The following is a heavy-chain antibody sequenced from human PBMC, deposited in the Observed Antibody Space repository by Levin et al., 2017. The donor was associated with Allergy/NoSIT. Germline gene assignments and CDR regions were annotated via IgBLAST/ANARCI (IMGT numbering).Heavy chain of an antibody. CDR1: GGTLRNYP. CDR3: ARPRGGFYGSGSFDS. V-gene: IGHV1-69*13. J-gene: IGHJ4*02. D-gene: IGHD3-10*01. CDR2: IIPAFAST. Sequence: SVKVSCKAFGGTLRNYPISWVRQAPGRGLEWMGGIIPAFASTNYAQKFQGRVTITADESTRTAYMELRSLRSEDTAVYFCARPRGGFYGSGSFDSWGQGTLVTVSS.